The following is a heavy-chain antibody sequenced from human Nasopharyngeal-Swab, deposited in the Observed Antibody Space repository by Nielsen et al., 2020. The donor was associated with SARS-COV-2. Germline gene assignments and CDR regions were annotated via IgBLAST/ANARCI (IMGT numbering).Heavy chain of an antibody. D-gene: IGHD3-3*01. V-gene: IGHV3-11*04. CDR1: GFTFSDDH. J-gene: IGHJ6*02. CDR3: ARDGLDYDFWSAYFMDV. CDR2: ISSSGTI. Sequence: GESLKISWAASGFTFSDDHMTGIRQASGKGQERGSYISSSGTIYYADSVQGRFTISRDNAKNSLYLQMNSLRAEDTAVYYCARDGLDYDFWSAYFMDVWGQGTTVTVSS.